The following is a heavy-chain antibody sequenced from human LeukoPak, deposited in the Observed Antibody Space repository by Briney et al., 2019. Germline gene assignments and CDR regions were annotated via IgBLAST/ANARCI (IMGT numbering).Heavy chain of an antibody. D-gene: IGHD6-19*01. CDR3: AREGYSSGWYDRYYYMDV. Sequence: GASVKVSCKASGYTFTSYGISWVRQAPGQGLEWMGWISAYNGNTNYAQKLQGRVTMTTDTSTSTAYMELRSLRSDDTAVYYCAREGYSSGWYDRYYYMDVWGKGTTVTVSS. CDR1: GYTFTSYG. CDR2: ISAYNGNT. V-gene: IGHV1-18*01. J-gene: IGHJ6*03.